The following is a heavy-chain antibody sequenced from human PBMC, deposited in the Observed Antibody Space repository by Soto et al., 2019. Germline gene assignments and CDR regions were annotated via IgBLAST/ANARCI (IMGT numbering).Heavy chain of an antibody. J-gene: IGHJ4*02. D-gene: IGHD2-15*01. Sequence: EVQLLESGGGLVQPEGSLRLSCAASGFTFTNYAMGWVRQAPGKGLEWVSVVSSGGSTYYADSVTGRFTVSRDNSKNTLSLQMKSLRAEDTAVYYCAKRRGAGGHFDYWGQGALVTVSS. CDR3: AKRRGAGGHFDY. CDR2: VSSGGST. CDR1: GFTFTNYA. V-gene: IGHV3-23*01.